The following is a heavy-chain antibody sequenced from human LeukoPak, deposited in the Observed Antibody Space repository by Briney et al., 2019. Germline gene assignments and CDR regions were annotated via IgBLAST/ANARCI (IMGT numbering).Heavy chain of an antibody. CDR2: ISSSSSYI. V-gene: IGHV3-21*01. CDR3: TSPPSIAVADPFDS. CDR1: GFTFSSYS. D-gene: IGHD6-19*01. J-gene: IGHJ4*02. Sequence: PGGSLRLSCAASGFTFSSYSMNWVRQAPGKGLEWVSSISSSSSYIYYADSVKGRFTISRDNAKNSLYLQMNSLRAEDTSVYYCTSPPSIAVADPFDSWGQGTLVTVSS.